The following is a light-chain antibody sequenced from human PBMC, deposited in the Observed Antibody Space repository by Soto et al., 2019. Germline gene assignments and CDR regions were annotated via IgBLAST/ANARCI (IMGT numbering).Light chain of an antibody. CDR3: QQYKNYYPT. CDR2: AAS. Sequence: DIQITQSPSSLSASVGDRVTITCRASQGISNYLAWYQQKPGKVPKLLIYAASTLQSGVPSRFSGSGSGTEFTLTISSLQPDDSAIYYCQQYKNYYPTFGQGTKVDIK. CDR1: QGISNY. V-gene: IGKV1-27*01. J-gene: IGKJ1*01.